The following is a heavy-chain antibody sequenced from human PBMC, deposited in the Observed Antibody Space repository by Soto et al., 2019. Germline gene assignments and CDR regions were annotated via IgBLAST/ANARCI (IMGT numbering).Heavy chain of an antibody. CDR1: RGAFSSYA. CDR3: ARNPQQLVYYYYGMDV. J-gene: IGHJ6*02. V-gene: IGHV1-69*13. D-gene: IGHD6-13*01. Sequence: GASVKACCKASRGAFSSYAMSWVRQSPEQGLEWMGGIIPIFGTANYAQKFQGRVTITADESTSTAYMELSSMRSEDTAVYYCARNPQQLVYYYYGMDVWGQGTTVTVSS. CDR2: IIPIFGTA.